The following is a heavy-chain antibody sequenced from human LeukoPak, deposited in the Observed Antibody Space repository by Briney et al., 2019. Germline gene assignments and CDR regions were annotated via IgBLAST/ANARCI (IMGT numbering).Heavy chain of an antibody. CDR2: ISTYNGDT. D-gene: IGHD7-27*01. J-gene: IGHJ4*02. CDR1: GYTFTSYG. Sequence: ASVKVSCKASGYTFTSYGISWVRQAPGQGLEWMGWISTYNGDTSYAQKFQGRVTLTTDTSTGTAYMELRSLRSDDTAVYYCARGTGDTDYWGQGTLVTVSS. V-gene: IGHV1-18*01. CDR3: ARGTGDTDY.